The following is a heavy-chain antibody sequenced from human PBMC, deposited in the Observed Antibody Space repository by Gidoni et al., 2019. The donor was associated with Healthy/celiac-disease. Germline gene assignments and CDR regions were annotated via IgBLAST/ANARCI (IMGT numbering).Heavy chain of an antibody. CDR1: GFTFSSYS. CDR3: ARDQFSWELLAAWAYYFDY. D-gene: IGHD1-26*01. V-gene: IGHV3-48*02. J-gene: IGHJ4*02. Sequence: EVQLVESGGGLVQPGGSLRLSCAASGFTFSSYSMHWVRQAPGKGLEWVSYISSSSSTIYYADSVKGRFTISRDNAKNSLYLQMNSLRDEDTAVYYCARDQFSWELLAAWAYYFDYWGQGTLVTVSS. CDR2: ISSSSSTI.